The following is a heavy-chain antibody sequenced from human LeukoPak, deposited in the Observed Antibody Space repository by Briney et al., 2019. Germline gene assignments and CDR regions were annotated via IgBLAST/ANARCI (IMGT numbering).Heavy chain of an antibody. CDR1: GGSISSSSYY. V-gene: IGHV4-39*07. Sequence: PSETLSLTCTVSGGSISSSSYYWGWIRQPPRKGLEWIGSIYYSGSTYYNPSLKSRVTISVDTSKNQFSLKLSSVTAADTAVYYCARASVVVVPAAIEYFQHWGQGTLVTVSS. J-gene: IGHJ1*01. D-gene: IGHD2-2*01. CDR3: ARASVVVVPAAIEYFQH. CDR2: IYYSGST.